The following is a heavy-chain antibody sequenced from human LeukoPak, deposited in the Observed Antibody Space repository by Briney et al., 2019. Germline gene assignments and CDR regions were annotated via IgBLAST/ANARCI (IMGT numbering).Heavy chain of an antibody. CDR1: GFSVSNSY. D-gene: IGHD2-15*01. CDR3: AREVVSSPSYFDS. J-gene: IGHJ4*02. Sequence: GSLRLSCAASGFSVSNSYMYWVRQAPGKGLEWVSFFYKGDSTYYAESVRGRFTISRDNSKNTLYLLMNSLIPEDTAVYYCAREVVSSPSYFDSWGQGTLVTVPS. CDR2: FYKGDST. V-gene: IGHV3-53*01.